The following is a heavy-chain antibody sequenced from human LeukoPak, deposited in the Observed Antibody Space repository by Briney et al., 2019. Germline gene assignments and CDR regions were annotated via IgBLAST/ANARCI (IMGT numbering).Heavy chain of an antibody. Sequence: GASVKVSCKASGGTFSSYAISWVRQAPGQGLEWLGRIIPILGIANYAQKFQGRVTITADKSTNTAYMELSSLRSEDTAVYYYARDLEYYDILTGNYYYYGMDVWGQGTTVTVSS. D-gene: IGHD3-9*01. CDR3: ARDLEYYDILTGNYYYYGMDV. V-gene: IGHV1-69*04. CDR2: IIPILGIA. J-gene: IGHJ6*02. CDR1: GGTFSSYA.